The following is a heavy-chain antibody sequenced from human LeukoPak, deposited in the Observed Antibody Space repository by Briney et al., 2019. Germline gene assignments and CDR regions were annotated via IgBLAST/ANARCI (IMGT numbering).Heavy chain of an antibody. CDR2: ISSSSSYI. Sequence: GGSLRLSCAASGFTFSSYSMNWVRQAPGKGLEWVSSISSSSSYIYYADSVKGRFTIPRDNAKNSLYLQMNSLRAEDTAVYYCARDSGYLIAAAGTETFDYWGQGTLVTVSS. CDR1: GFTFSSYS. J-gene: IGHJ4*02. CDR3: ARDSGYLIAAAGTETFDY. V-gene: IGHV3-21*01. D-gene: IGHD6-13*01.